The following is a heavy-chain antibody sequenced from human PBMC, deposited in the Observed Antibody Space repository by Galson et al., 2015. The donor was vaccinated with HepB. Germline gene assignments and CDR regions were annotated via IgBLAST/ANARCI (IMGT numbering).Heavy chain of an antibody. V-gene: IGHV4-59*01. CDR1: GGSISSYY. CDR3: ARVYYDILTGYYSFDY. D-gene: IGHD3-9*01. Sequence: ETLSLTCTVSGGSISSYYWSWIRQPPGKGLEWIGYIYYSGSTNYNPSLKSRVTISVDTSKNQFSLKLSSVTAADTAVYYCARVYYDILTGYYSFDYWGQGTLVTVSS. J-gene: IGHJ4*02. CDR2: IYYSGST.